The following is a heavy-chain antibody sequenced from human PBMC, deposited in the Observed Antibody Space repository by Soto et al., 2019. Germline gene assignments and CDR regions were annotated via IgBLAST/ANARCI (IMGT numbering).Heavy chain of an antibody. CDR1: GFTFSSYG. D-gene: IGHD6-6*01. Sequence: PGGSLRLSCAASGFTFSSYGMHWVRQAPGKGLEWVAVISYDGSNKYYADSVKGRFTISRDNSKNTLYLQMNSLRAEDTAVYYCAKPTSIAARHYYYGMDVWGQGTTVTVSS. CDR2: ISYDGSNK. CDR3: AKPTSIAARHYYYGMDV. V-gene: IGHV3-30*18. J-gene: IGHJ6*02.